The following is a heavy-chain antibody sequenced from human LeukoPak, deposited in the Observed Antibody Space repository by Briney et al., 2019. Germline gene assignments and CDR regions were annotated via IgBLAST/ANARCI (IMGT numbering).Heavy chain of an antibody. J-gene: IGHJ4*02. D-gene: IGHD6-19*01. CDR1: GFTFSSYW. CDR3: ARDRAVAGLFDN. CDR2: IKEDGGEQ. V-gene: IGHV3-7*01. Sequence: GGSLRLSCAASGFTFSSYWMTWVRQTPGKGLEWVANIKEDGGEQNYVDSVEGRFTISRDNTKNSVFLLMNSLRAEDTAVYYCARDRAVAGLFDNWGQGTLVTVSS.